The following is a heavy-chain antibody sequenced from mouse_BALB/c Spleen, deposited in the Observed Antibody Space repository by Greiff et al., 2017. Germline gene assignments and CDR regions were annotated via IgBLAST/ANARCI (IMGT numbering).Heavy chain of an antibody. CDR3: TRPYGNYGAMDY. J-gene: IGHJ4*01. CDR1: GFTFSNYW. CDR2: IRLKSNNYAT. D-gene: IGHD2-1*01. V-gene: IGHV6-6*02. Sequence: EVKLVESGGGLVQPGGSMKLSCVASGFTFSNYWMNWVRQSPEKGLEWVAEIRLKSNNYATHYAESVKGRFTISRDDSKSSVYLQMNNLRAEDTGIYYCTRPYGNYGAMDYWGQGTSVTVSS.